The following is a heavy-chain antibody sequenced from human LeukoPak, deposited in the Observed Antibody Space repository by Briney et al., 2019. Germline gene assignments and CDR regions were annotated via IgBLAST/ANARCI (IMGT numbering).Heavy chain of an antibody. Sequence: GGSLRLSCAASGFTFSDYYMSWIRQAPGKGLEWVSSISSSSSYIYYADSVKGRFTISRDNAKNSLYLQMNSLRAEDTAVYYCARAAAAPEDYWGQGTLVTVSS. J-gene: IGHJ4*02. V-gene: IGHV3-11*06. CDR2: ISSSSSYI. CDR1: GFTFSDYY. CDR3: ARAAAAPEDY. D-gene: IGHD6-13*01.